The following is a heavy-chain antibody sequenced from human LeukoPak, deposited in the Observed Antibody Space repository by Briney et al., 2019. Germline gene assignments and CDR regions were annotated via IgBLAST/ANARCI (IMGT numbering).Heavy chain of an antibody. V-gene: IGHV1-46*01. D-gene: IGHD5-12*01. CDR2: INPSGGST. CDR1: GYTFTSYY. Sequence: ASVNVSCKASGYTFTSYYMHWVRQAPGQGLEWMGIINPSGGSTSYAQKFQGRVTMTRDTSTSTVYMELSSLRCEDTAVYYCAKQGYSGYDYPFDYWGQGTLVTVSS. CDR3: AKQGYSGYDYPFDY. J-gene: IGHJ4*02.